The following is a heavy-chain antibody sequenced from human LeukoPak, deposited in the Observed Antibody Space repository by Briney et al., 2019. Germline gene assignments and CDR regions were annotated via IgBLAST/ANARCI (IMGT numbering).Heavy chain of an antibody. V-gene: IGHV4-38-2*02. CDR3: ARDSGYDPGWFDP. Sequence: PSETLSLTCAVSGYSISNGYHWGWIRQPPEKGLEWIGSINHSGSTYYNPSLKSRVTISVDTSKNRFSLKLNSVTAADTAVYYCARDSGYDPGWFDPWGQGTLVTVSS. D-gene: IGHD3-10*01. J-gene: IGHJ5*02. CDR1: GYSISNGYH. CDR2: INHSGST.